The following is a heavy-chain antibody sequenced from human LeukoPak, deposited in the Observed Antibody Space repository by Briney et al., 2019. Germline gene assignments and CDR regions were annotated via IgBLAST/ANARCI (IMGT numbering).Heavy chain of an antibody. V-gene: IGHV3-74*01. D-gene: IGHD2-2*01. CDR3: ARGLTLLGYCSGTSCLMNY. CDR1: GFTLSSYW. CDR2: IDSDGTTI. J-gene: IGHJ4*02. Sequence: GGSLRLSCAVSGFTLSSYWMHWVRQAPGKGLVWVSRIDSDGTTINYADSVKGRFTISRDNANNTLYLQMNSLRAEDAGVYYCARGLTLLGYCSGTSCLMNYWSQGTLVTVSS.